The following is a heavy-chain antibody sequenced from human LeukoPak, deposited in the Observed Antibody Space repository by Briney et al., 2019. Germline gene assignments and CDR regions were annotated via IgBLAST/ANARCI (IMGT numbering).Heavy chain of an antibody. CDR3: ARASTVAGTGFDY. V-gene: IGHV3-74*01. J-gene: IGHJ4*02. CDR2: INSDGSST. D-gene: IGHD6-19*01. CDR1: GFTFNNYW. Sequence: GGSLRLSCAASGFTFNNYWKHWVRQAPGKGLVWVSRINSDGSSTSYADSVKGRFTISRDNAKSTLYLQMNSLRAEDTAVYCCARASTVAGTGFDYWGQGTLVTVSS.